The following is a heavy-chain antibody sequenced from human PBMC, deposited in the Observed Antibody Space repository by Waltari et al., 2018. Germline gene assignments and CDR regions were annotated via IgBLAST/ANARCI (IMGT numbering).Heavy chain of an antibody. CDR3: ARDPAPSDYFDS. V-gene: IGHV4-39*07. J-gene: IGHJ4*02. CDR1: GGAISSSIYY. D-gene: IGHD6-6*01. CDR2: IYYSDYT. Sequence: QLQLQESGPGLVRPSETLSLTCTVSGGAISSSIYYWGWIRQPPGKGLEWIGNIYYSDYTYFNPSLKSRVTISSDTSRNQFSLKLTSVTAADTAVYYCARDPAPSDYFDSWDQGTLVTVSS.